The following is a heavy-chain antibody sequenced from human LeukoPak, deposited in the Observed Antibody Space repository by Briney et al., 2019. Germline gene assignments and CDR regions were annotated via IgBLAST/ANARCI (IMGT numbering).Heavy chain of an antibody. CDR3: ARSGPVGLPPYYYYGMDV. J-gene: IGHJ6*02. D-gene: IGHD6-25*01. Sequence: SETLSLTCTVSGGSISSYYWSWIRQPPGKGLEWIGYIYYSGSTNYNPSLKSRVTISVDTSKNQFSLMLSSVTAADTAVYYCARSGPVGLPPYYYYGMDVWGQGTTVTVSS. CDR2: IYYSGST. CDR1: GGSISSYY. V-gene: IGHV4-59*01.